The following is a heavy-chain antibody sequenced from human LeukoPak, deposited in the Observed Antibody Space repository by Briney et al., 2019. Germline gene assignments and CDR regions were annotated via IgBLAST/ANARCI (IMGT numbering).Heavy chain of an antibody. D-gene: IGHD6-19*01. V-gene: IGHV1-18*01. CDR3: ARDPSNSSGRNQYFDL. J-gene: IGHJ2*01. Sequence: GASVKVSCTASGYTFTHHGITWVRQAPGQGLEWMGWISAYNGDTKYAQKVQGRVTLTTDTSTNTAYMEMRSLTYDDTAVYYCARDPSNSSGRNQYFDLWGRGTLVTVSS. CDR1: GYTFTHHG. CDR2: ISAYNGDT.